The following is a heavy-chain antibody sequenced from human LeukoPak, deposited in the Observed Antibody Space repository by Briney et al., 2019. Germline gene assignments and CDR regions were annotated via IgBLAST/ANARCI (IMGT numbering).Heavy chain of an antibody. Sequence: SETLSLTCTVPGGSISSYYWSWIRQPPGKGLEWIGYIYYSGSPNYNPSLKSRVTISVDTSKNHFSLKLSSVTAADTAVYYCARDRTYSGSSTTYYYGMDVWGQGTTVTVSS. CDR2: IYYSGSP. V-gene: IGHV4-59*01. CDR3: ARDRTYSGSSTTYYYGMDV. CDR1: GGSISSYY. D-gene: IGHD6-6*01. J-gene: IGHJ6*02.